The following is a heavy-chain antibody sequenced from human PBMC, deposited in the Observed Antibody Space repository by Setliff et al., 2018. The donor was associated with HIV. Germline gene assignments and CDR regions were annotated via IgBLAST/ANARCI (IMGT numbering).Heavy chain of an antibody. J-gene: IGHJ5*01. D-gene: IGHD3-22*01. Sequence: SETLSLTCTVSGGSISTYYWSWIRQPPGKGLEWVGYIYGRGSTNYNPSLKSRLTISIDMSKNQFPLKLNSVTAADTAVYYCARAGNDYYDSNGYYYVVDWFDSWGQGTLVTVSS. CDR1: GGSISTYY. V-gene: IGHV4-59*01. CDR3: ARAGNDYYDSNGYYYVVDWFDS. CDR2: IYGRGST.